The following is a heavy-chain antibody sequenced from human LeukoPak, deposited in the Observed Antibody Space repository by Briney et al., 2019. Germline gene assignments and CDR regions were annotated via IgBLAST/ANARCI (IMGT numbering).Heavy chain of an antibody. Sequence: GESLKISCKGSGYSFTSYWIAWVRQMPGKGLEWMGIIYPGDSDTRYSPSFQGQVTISADKSISTAYPQWSSLQASDTARYYCARHLPYSNNWYATDYWGQGTLVTVSS. D-gene: IGHD6-13*01. J-gene: IGHJ4*02. V-gene: IGHV5-51*01. CDR1: GYSFTSYW. CDR2: IYPGDSDT. CDR3: ARHLPYSNNWYATDY.